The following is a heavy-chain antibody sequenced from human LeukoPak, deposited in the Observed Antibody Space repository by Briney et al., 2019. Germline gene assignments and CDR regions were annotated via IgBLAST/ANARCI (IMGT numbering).Heavy chain of an antibody. CDR1: GVSITNDR. V-gene: IGHV4-59*01. CDR2: MSDIGQT. Sequence: SETLSLTCSVSGVSITNDRWTWIRQAPGKGLEWMGYMSDIGQTNYNCSLSSRATVSVDRSKGQCSMRLTSVSSADTAVYYCARITGYFDSGGSYEWGFFDYWGQGSLVTVSS. CDR3: ARITGYFDSGGSYEWGFFDY. D-gene: IGHD3-22*01. J-gene: IGHJ4*02.